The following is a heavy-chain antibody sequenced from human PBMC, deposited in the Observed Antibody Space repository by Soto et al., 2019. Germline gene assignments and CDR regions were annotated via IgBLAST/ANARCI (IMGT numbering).Heavy chain of an antibody. CDR2: IYHSGST. CDR3: ARNVTLVRGVIRYNWFDP. D-gene: IGHD3-10*01. Sequence: KTSETLSLTCTVSGFSINSADYWGWIRQPPGKGLEWIGSIYHSGSTHYNAALRSRVTISVDTSKNQFSLKLSSVTAADTAVYYCARNVTLVRGVIRYNWFDPWGQGTLVTVS. J-gene: IGHJ5*02. V-gene: IGHV4-38-2*02. CDR1: GFSINSADY.